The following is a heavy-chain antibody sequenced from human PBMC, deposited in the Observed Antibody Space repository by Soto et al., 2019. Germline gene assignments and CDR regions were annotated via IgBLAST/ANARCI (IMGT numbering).Heavy chain of an antibody. CDR2: IFHIGST. J-gene: IGHJ4*02. CDR3: ARGPIRGVQYYFDL. Sequence: QVQLRESGPGLVKPSGTLSLTCAVSGDAISSSYWWNWVRQSPGRGLEWIGVIFHIGSTNYNPSLKGRLTMSVDKTKNHFSLTLTSVTAADTAVYFCARGPIRGVQYYFDLWGPGTLVAVSS. V-gene: IGHV4-4*02. D-gene: IGHD3-10*01. CDR1: GDAISSSYW.